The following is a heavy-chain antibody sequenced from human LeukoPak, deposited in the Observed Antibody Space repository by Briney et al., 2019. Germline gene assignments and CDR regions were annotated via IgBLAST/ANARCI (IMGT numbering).Heavy chain of an antibody. CDR1: GFTFSSYS. V-gene: IGHV3-21*01. J-gene: IGHJ6*02. Sequence: PGGSLRLSCAASGFTFSSYSMNWVRQAPGKGLEWVSSISSSSSYIYYADSVKGRFTISRDNAKNSLYLQMNSLRAEDTAVYYCARGNVLRYFDWLRYYCYGMDVWGQGTTVTVSS. CDR3: ARGNVLRYFDWLRYYCYGMDV. D-gene: IGHD3-9*01. CDR2: ISSSSSYI.